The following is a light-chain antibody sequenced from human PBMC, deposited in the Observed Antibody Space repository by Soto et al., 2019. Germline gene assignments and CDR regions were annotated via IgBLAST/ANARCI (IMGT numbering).Light chain of an antibody. Sequence: EIVLTQSPGTLSLSPGERATLSCRASQSVSSNLAWYQQKPGQAPRLLIYGASTRATGIPARFSGSGSGTDFTLTISSLEPEDFAVYFCQQRSSWPLTFGGGTKVDI. CDR3: QQRSSWPLT. V-gene: IGKV3-11*01. CDR1: QSVSSN. CDR2: GAS. J-gene: IGKJ4*02.